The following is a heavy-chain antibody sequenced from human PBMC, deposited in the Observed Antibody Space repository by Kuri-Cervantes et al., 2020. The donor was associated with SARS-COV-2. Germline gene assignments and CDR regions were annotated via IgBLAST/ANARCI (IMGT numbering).Heavy chain of an antibody. J-gene: IGHJ5*02. CDR1: GASISRSDNY. CDR2: IYFGTT. CDR3: ARTYWSSSGWYNWFDP. V-gene: IGHV4-39*07. D-gene: IGHD6-19*01. Sequence: GSLRLSCTVSGASISRSDNYWGWIRQPPGKGLEWIGSIYFGTTYYNPSLKSRITISVDTSKNQFSLNLSSVTAADTAVYYCARTYWSSSGWYNWFDPWGQGTLVTVSS.